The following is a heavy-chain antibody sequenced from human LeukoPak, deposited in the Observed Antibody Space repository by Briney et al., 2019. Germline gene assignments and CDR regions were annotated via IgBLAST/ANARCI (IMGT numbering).Heavy chain of an antibody. J-gene: IGHJ4*02. D-gene: IGHD3-10*01. CDR3: ARHFDHVGSGIYEY. CDR2: IYYSGYT. V-gene: IGHV4-59*08. Sequence: SETLSLTCTVSGGSISSNYWSWIRQPPGKGLEWIGYIYYSGYTNYNPSLKSRVTISVDTSNNQFPLKLSSVTAADTAVYHCARHFDHVGSGIYEYWGQGTLVTVSS. CDR1: GGSISSNY.